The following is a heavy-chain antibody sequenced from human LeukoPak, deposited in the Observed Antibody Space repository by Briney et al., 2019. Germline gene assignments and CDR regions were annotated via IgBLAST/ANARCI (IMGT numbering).Heavy chain of an antibody. CDR2: ISGSGGRT. Sequence: GGSLRLSCAASGFTFSSYVMSWVRQAPGKGLEWVSTISGSGGRTYYADSVKGRFNISRDNPKNTVYLQMNSLRAEDTAVYYCARVSAARGGAPIYYYYYYMDVWGKGTTVTVSS. V-gene: IGHV3-23*01. CDR1: GFTFSSYV. CDR3: ARVSAARGGAPIYYYYYYMDV. D-gene: IGHD6-6*01. J-gene: IGHJ6*03.